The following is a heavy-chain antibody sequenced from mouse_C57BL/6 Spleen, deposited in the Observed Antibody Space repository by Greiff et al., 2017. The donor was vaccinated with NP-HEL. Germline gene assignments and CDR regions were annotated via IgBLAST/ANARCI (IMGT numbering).Heavy chain of an antibody. CDR3: ASDQETTMVRAMDY. CDR2: ISYDGSN. Sequence: EVQLQQSGPGLVKPSQSLSLTCSVTGYSITSGYYWNWIRQFPGNKLEWMGYISYDGSNNYNPSLKNRISITRDTSKNQFFLKLNSVTTEDTATYYCASDQETTMVRAMDYWGQGTSVTVSS. V-gene: IGHV3-6*01. J-gene: IGHJ4*01. CDR1: GYSITSGYY. D-gene: IGHD2-2*01.